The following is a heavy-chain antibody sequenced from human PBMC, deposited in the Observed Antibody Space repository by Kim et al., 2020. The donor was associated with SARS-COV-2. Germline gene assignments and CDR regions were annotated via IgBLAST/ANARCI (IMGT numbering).Heavy chain of an antibody. D-gene: IGHD3-10*01. V-gene: IGHV1-46*01. J-gene: IGHJ3*02. CDR1: GYTFTSYY. CDR2: INPSGGST. CDR3: AREIGVGMVRGVIGDAFDI. Sequence: ASVKVSCKASGYTFTSYYMHWVRQAPGQGLEWMGIINPSGGSTSYAQKFQGRVTMTRDTSTSTVYMELSSLRSEDTAVYYCAREIGVGMVRGVIGDAFDIWGQGTMVTVSS.